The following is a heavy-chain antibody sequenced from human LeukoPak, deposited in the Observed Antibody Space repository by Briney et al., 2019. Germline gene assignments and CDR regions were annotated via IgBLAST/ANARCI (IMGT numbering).Heavy chain of an antibody. V-gene: IGHV4-30-2*01. CDR2: IYHSGST. CDR1: GGSISSGGYY. CDR3: ARDESTAWYPEY. D-gene: IGHD2-8*02. J-gene: IGHJ4*02. Sequence: SQTLSLTCPVSGGSISSGGYYWSWIRQPPGKGLEWIGYIYHSGSTYYNPSLKSRVTISVDTSKNQFSLKLSSVTAADTAVYYCARDESTAWYPEYWGQGTLVTVSS.